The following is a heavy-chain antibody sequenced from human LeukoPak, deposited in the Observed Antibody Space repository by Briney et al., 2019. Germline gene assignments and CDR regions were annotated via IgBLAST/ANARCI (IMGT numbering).Heavy chain of an antibody. CDR2: IRYDGSKK. CDR1: GFTFSGSA. V-gene: IGHV3-30*02. CDR3: AKALRYFDWSPVDAFDI. Sequence: PGGSLRLSCAASGFTFSGSAMHWVRQAPGKGLEWVAFIRYDGSKKYYADSVKGRFTISRDNSKNTLYLQMNSLRAEDTAVYYCAKALRYFDWSPVDAFDIWGQGTMVTVSS. J-gene: IGHJ3*02. D-gene: IGHD3-9*01.